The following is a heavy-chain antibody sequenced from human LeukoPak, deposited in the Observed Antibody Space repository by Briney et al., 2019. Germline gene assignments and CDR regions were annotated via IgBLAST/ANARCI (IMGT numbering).Heavy chain of an antibody. CDR3: ARDMADQLLIGYFDY. Sequence: GGSLRLSCAASGFTFSSYEMNWVRQAPGKGLEWVSYISSSGSSTYYADSVKGRFTISRDNAKNSLYLQMNSLRAEDTAVYYCARDMADQLLIGYFDYWGQGTLVTVSS. D-gene: IGHD2-2*01. CDR1: GFTFSSYE. CDR2: ISSSGSST. J-gene: IGHJ4*02. V-gene: IGHV3-48*03.